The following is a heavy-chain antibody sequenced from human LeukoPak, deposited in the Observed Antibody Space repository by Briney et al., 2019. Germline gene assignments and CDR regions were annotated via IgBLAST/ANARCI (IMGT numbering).Heavy chain of an antibody. V-gene: IGHV4-59*12. CDR3: ARGRSAYDSSGYYYGN. J-gene: IGHJ4*02. CDR1: GGSISSYY. CDR2: IYYSGST. D-gene: IGHD3-22*01. Sequence: TSETLSLTCTVSGGSISSYYWSWIRQPPGKGLEWIGYIYYSGSTNYNPSLKSRVTISVDTSKNQFSLKVSSVTAADTAVYYCARGRSAYDSSGYYYGNWGQGTLVTVSS.